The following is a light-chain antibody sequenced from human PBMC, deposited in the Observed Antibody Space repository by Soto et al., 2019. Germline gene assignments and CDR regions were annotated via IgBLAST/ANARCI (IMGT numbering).Light chain of an antibody. Sequence: QSALTQPASVSGSPGQSITISGTGTRSDGGGYNHVSWYQQHPGKAPKLMIYDVNKRPSGVSNHFSGSKSGNTASLTISGLQVEDEADYYCCSYAGSSTWVFGGGTKLTVL. V-gene: IGLV2-23*02. CDR3: CSYAGSSTWV. J-gene: IGLJ3*02. CDR1: RSDGGGYNH. CDR2: DVN.